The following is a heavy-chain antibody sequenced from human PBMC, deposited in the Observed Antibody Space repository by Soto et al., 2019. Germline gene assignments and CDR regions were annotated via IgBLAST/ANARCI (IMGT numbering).Heavy chain of an antibody. J-gene: IGHJ4*02. D-gene: IGHD6-13*01. Sequence: QVQLVESGGGVVQPGRSLRLSCAASGFTFSSYAMHWVRQAPGKGLEWVAVISYDGSNKYYADSVKGRFTISRDNSKNTLYLQMNSLRAEDTAVYYSSSWYDYWGQGTLVTVSS. V-gene: IGHV3-30-3*01. CDR1: GFTFSSYA. CDR2: ISYDGSNK. CDR3: SSWYDY.